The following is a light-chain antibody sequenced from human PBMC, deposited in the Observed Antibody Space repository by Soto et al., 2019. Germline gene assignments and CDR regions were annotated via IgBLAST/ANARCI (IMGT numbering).Light chain of an antibody. V-gene: IGKV2-30*01. Sequence: DVVVTQSPLSLPVTLGQPASISCRSSQSLVYSDGNTYLSWFHQRPGQSPRRLIYKVSNRDSVVPDRFSGSGSGTDFTLKISRVEAEDVGVYYCMQGTKWPGTFGQGTKLEIK. J-gene: IGKJ2*01. CDR2: KVS. CDR3: MQGTKWPGT. CDR1: QSLVYSDGNTY.